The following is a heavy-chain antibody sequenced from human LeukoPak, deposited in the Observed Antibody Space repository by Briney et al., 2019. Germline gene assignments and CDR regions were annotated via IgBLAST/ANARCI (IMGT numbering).Heavy chain of an antibody. D-gene: IGHD6-19*01. V-gene: IGHV4-39*01. CDR3: VKSGGYGLIDY. J-gene: IGHJ4*02. CDR1: SSSISGSGYY. CDR2: IYYTGST. Sequence: RPSETLSLTCAVSSSSISGSGYYLGWIRQPPGKGLEWIGNIYYTGSTYYNASLQSRVTISIDMSKNQFSLRLSSVTAADTAMYYCVKSGGYGLIDYWGQGTLVTVSS.